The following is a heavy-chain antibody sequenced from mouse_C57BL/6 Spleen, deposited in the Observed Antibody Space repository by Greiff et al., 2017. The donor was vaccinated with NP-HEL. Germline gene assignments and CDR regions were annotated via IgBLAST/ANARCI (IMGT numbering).Heavy chain of an antibody. D-gene: IGHD1-1*01. V-gene: IGHV1-50*01. J-gene: IGHJ2*01. CDR3: AVRRGYYFDY. Sequence: VQLQQPGAELVKPGASVKLSCKASGYTFTSYWMQWVKQRPGQGLEWIGEIDPSDSYTNYNQKFKGKATLTVDTSASTAYMQLSSLTSEDSAVYYCAVRRGYYFDYWGQGTTLTVSS. CDR1: GYTFTSYW. CDR2: IDPSDSYT.